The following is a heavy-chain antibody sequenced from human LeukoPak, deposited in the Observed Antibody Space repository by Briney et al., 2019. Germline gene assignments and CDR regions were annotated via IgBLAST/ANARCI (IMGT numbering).Heavy chain of an antibody. CDR3: ARSVEMATIMDY. CDR2: SYSDGRT. Sequence: SETLSLTCTVSGGSISPNYWSWIRQFPGKGLEWIGFSYSDGRTEYSPSLKSRVTISVDTSKNQFSLKLSSVTAADTAVYYCARSVEMATIMDYWGQGTLVTVSS. J-gene: IGHJ4*02. V-gene: IGHV4-59*12. D-gene: IGHD5-24*01. CDR1: GGSISPNY.